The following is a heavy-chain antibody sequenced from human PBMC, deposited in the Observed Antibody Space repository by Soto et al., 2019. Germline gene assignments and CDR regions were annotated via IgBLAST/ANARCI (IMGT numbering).Heavy chain of an antibody. J-gene: IGHJ4*02. D-gene: IGHD6-19*01. CDR2: INHSGST. CDR3: ARYGSAWYLEY. Sequence: PXXTLSLPFAVYGGSFSGYYWSWIRQPPGKGLEWIGEINHSGSTNYNPSVRSRITISPDTSKNQFSLQLNSVTPEDTAVYYCARYGSAWYLEYWGQGTRVTVSS. V-gene: IGHV4-34*01. CDR1: GGSFSGYY.